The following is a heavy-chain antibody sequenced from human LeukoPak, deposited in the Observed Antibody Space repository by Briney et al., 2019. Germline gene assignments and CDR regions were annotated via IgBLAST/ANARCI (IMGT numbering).Heavy chain of an antibody. CDR2: IYYSGTT. Sequence: SETLSLTCTVSGGSISSSSYYWGWIRQPPGKGLEWIGSIYYSGTTYYNPSLKSRVTISVDTSKNQFSLKLSSVTAADTAVYYCAGAGSYLSEFDYWGQGTLVTVSS. D-gene: IGHD1-26*01. CDR3: AGAGSYLSEFDY. V-gene: IGHV4-39*01. J-gene: IGHJ4*02. CDR1: GGSISSSSYY.